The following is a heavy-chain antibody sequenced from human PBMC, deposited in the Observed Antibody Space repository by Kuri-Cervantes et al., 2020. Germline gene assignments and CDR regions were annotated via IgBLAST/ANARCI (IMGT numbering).Heavy chain of an antibody. CDR2: ITISDGIT. CDR1: GFTSSSYA. V-gene: IGHV3-23*01. CDR3: ARVKVATISGLDY. D-gene: IGHD5-12*01. J-gene: IGHJ4*02. Sequence: GGSLRLSCAASGFTSSSYAMSWVRQAPGKGLEWVSGITISDGITYYVDSVKGRFTISRDNAKNSLYLQMNSLRAEDTAVYYCARVKVATISGLDYWGQGTLVTVSS.